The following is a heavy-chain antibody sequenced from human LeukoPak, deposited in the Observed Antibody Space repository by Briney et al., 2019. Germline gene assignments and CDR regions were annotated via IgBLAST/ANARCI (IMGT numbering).Heavy chain of an antibody. J-gene: IGHJ6*03. CDR1: GGSFSGYY. CDR3: TRGVFCSGTSYSCSSYYMDG. V-gene: IGHV4-34*01. CDR2: INHSGST. Sequence: KPSETLSLTCAVYGGSFSGYYWNWIRQSPGKGLEWIGEINHSGSTNYNPSLKSRVTISVDTSKNQFSLKLKYVTAADTAVYYCTRGVFCSGTSYSCSSYYMDGWGQGTTVTVSS. D-gene: IGHD2-2*01.